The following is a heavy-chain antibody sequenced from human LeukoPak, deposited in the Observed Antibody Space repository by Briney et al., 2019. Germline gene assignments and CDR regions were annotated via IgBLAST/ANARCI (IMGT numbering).Heavy chain of an antibody. CDR3: VRDRDSYGRRADH. D-gene: IGHD5-18*01. J-gene: IGHJ4*02. Sequence: QPGGSLRLSCAAPGFTFSTYWMSWVRQAPGKGLEWVANIKQDGSEKNYVDSVKGRFIISRDNVENSLYLQMNSLRVEDTAVYYCVRDRDSYGRRADHWGQGTLVTVAS. V-gene: IGHV3-7*01. CDR1: GFTFSTYW. CDR2: IKQDGSEK.